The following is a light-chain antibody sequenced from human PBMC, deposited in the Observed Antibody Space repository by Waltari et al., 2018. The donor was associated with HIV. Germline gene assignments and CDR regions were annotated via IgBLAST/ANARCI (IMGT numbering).Light chain of an antibody. V-gene: IGKV4-1*01. CDR2: WAS. CDR1: RNVLYDSNNKNY. J-gene: IGKJ3*01. CDR3: QQYYNTPFT. Sequence: DIVMTQSPDSLAVSLGERATINCKSARNVLYDSNNKNYLAWYQQKPGQPPKLLIYWASTRGSGVPDRFSGSGSGTDFTLTISSLQAEDVAVYYCQQYYNTPFTFGPGTKVDI.